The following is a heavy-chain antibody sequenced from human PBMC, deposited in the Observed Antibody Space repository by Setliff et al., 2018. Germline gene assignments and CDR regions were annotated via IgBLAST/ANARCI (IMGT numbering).Heavy chain of an antibody. CDR1: GFTFRDYT. CDR2: VIQVGNG. CDR3: AKDRVNDGFWDFDS. V-gene: IGHV3-23*01. Sequence: PGGSLRLSCAASGFTFRDYTMAWVRQAPGKGLEWVAGVIQVGNGYYADSMKGRSVISRDNSRDNFFLQINNLRAADTATYYCAKDRVNDGFWDFDSWGQGIVVTVSS. J-gene: IGHJ4*02. D-gene: IGHD1-26*01.